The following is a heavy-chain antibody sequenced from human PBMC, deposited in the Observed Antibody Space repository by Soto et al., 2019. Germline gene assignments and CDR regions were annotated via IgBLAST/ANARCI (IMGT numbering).Heavy chain of an antibody. Sequence: PSETLSLTCTVSGGAASSSSHYWSWIRQPPGKGLEWLAYIFYSGSINYNPSLKSRLTISVDTSKNQFFLNMSSVTAADTAVYYCARGVGYYAYFDYWGQGILVTVSS. CDR3: ARGVGYYAYFDY. J-gene: IGHJ4*02. D-gene: IGHD1-26*01. V-gene: IGHV4-61*01. CDR1: GGAASSSSHY. CDR2: IFYSGSI.